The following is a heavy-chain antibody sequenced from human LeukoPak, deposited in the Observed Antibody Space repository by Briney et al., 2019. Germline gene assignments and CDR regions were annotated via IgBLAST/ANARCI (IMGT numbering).Heavy chain of an antibody. CDR2: IKQDGSEK. Sequence: GGSLRLSCAASGFTFSSYWMSWVRQAPGKGLEWVANIKQDGSEKYYVDSVKGRFTISRDNAKNSLYLQMNSLRAEDTAMYYCARDHCSGGSCYSYYYYGMDVWGQGTTVTVSS. D-gene: IGHD2-15*01. CDR3: ARDHCSGGSCYSYYYYGMDV. CDR1: GFTFSSYW. J-gene: IGHJ6*02. V-gene: IGHV3-7*01.